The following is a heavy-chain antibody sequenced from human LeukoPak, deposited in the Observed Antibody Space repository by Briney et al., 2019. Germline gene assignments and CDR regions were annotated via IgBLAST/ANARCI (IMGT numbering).Heavy chain of an antibody. V-gene: IGHV4-59*01. Sequence: SETLSLTCTVSGGSISSYYWSWIRQPPGKGLEWIGYIYYSGSTNYNPSLKSRVTISVDTSKNQFSLRLSSVTAADTAVYYCARVESYLFDYWGQGTLVTVSS. CDR3: ARVESYLFDY. D-gene: IGHD1-26*01. J-gene: IGHJ4*02. CDR2: IYYSGST. CDR1: GGSISSYY.